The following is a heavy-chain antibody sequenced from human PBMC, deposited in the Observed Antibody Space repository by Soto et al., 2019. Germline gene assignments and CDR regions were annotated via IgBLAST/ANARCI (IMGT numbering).Heavy chain of an antibody. J-gene: IGHJ4*02. CDR1: GYTFTSYA. CDR3: ARVGGWYVPDY. CDR2: INAGNGNT. V-gene: IGHV1-3*05. Sequence: QVQLVQSGAEEKKPGASVKVSCKASGYTFTSYAMHWVRQAPGQRLEWMGWINAGNGNTKYSQKFQGRVTITRDTSASTAYMELSSLRSEDTAVYYGARVGGWYVPDYWGQGTLVTVSS. D-gene: IGHD6-19*01.